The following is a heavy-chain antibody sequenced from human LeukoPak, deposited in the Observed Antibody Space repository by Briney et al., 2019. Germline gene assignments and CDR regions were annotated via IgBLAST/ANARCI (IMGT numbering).Heavy chain of an antibody. V-gene: IGHV1-18*01. Sequence: ASVKASCKASSYTFTNYAISWVRQAPGQGLEWMGWISAYNGNTNYAQKLQGRVTMTTDTSTSTAYMELRSLRSDDTAIYYCARDAQLGNFDYWGQGTLVTVSS. J-gene: IGHJ4*02. D-gene: IGHD1-1*01. CDR3: ARDAQLGNFDY. CDR1: SYTFTNYA. CDR2: ISAYNGNT.